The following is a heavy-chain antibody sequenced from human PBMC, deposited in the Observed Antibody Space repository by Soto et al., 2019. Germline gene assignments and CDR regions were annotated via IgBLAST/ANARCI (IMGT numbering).Heavy chain of an antibody. CDR3: AKDRPSGSRPYYYGMDV. J-gene: IGHJ6*02. Sequence: QVQLVESGGGVVQPGRSLRLSCAASGFTFSSYGMHWVRQAPGKGLEWVAVISYDGSNKYYADYVKGRFTISRDNSKNPLYLQMNILRAEDTAVYYCAKDRPSGSRPYYYGMDVWGQGTTVTVSS. CDR1: GFTFSSYG. D-gene: IGHD1-26*01. CDR2: ISYDGSNK. V-gene: IGHV3-30*18.